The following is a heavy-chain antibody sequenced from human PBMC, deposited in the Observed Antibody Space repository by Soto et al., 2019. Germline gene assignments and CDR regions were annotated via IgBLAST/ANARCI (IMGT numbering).Heavy chain of an antibody. V-gene: IGHV4-34*01. D-gene: IGHD6-13*01. Sequence: SETLSLTCAVYGGSLSGYYWSWIRQPPGKGPEWIGEINHSGSTNYNPSLKSRVTISVDTSKNQFSLKLSSVTAADTAVYYCAIKGYSSSWQRGRLFDYWGQGTLVTVSS. J-gene: IGHJ4*02. CDR2: INHSGST. CDR1: GGSLSGYY. CDR3: AIKGYSSSWQRGRLFDY.